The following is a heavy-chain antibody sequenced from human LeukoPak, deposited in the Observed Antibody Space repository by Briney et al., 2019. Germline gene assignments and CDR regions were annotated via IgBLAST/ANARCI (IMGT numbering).Heavy chain of an antibody. CDR1: GFTFSAYA. CDR2: ISGSGDTT. D-gene: IGHD2-2*02. V-gene: IGHV3-23*01. J-gene: IGHJ3*02. Sequence: GGSLRLSCEASGFTFSAYAMSWVRQAPGKGLEWVSGISGSGDTTYYADSVKGRFTISRDNSKNTLYLQMNSLRVEDTAIYYCAKVIYGIPGDAFDIWGQGTMVTVSS. CDR3: AKVIYGIPGDAFDI.